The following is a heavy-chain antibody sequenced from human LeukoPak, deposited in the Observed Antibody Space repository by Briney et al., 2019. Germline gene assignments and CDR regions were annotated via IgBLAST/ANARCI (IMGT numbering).Heavy chain of an antibody. Sequence: KASETLSLTCTVSGGSISSYYWSWIRQPPGKGLEWIGYIYYSGSTNYNPSLKSRVTISVDTSKNQFSLKLCSVTAADTAVYYCASTDILTGTTFDYWGQGTLVTVSS. J-gene: IGHJ4*02. CDR2: IYYSGST. D-gene: IGHD3-9*01. V-gene: IGHV4-59*01. CDR3: ASTDILTGTTFDY. CDR1: GGSISSYY.